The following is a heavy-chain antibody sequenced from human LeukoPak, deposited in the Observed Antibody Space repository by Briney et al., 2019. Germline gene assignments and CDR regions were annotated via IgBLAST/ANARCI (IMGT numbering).Heavy chain of an antibody. Sequence: GGSLRLSCAASGFTLSTYAMSWVRQAPGMGLEWVSVFGSNGANIHYAESGRGRFTISRDISKNTLSLQMSSLRAEDTAIYYCERLTANHFDYWGQGTLVTVSS. J-gene: IGHJ4*02. CDR3: ERLTANHFDY. V-gene: IGHV3-23*01. CDR2: FGSNGANI. D-gene: IGHD2-21*02. CDR1: GFTLSTYA.